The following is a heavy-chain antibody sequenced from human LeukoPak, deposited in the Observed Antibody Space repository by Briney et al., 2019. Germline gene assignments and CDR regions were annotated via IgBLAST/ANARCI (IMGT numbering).Heavy chain of an antibody. CDR1: GVTFSTYS. V-gene: IGHV3-21*01. CDR2: IISSSSYI. J-gene: IGHJ4*02. Sequence: GGSLRLSGAASGVTFSTYSVNWLRQAPGKGLEWVSSIISSSSYIYYADSVKGRFTISRDNGKNSLYLQMNSLRAEDTGVYYCARDPQYCSGGSCYSFDYWGQGTLVTVSS. D-gene: IGHD2-15*01. CDR3: ARDPQYCSGGSCYSFDY.